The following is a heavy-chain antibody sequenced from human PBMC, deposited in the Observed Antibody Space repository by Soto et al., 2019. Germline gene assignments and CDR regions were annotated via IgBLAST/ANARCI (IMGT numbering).Heavy chain of an antibody. D-gene: IGHD6-13*01. Sequence: EVQLLESGGGLVQPGASLRLSCAVSGFTFSNYAMSWVRQVPGKGLEWVSTISGSGGSTYYADSVKGRFTISRDNSKNTLYLQMHGLRAEATDVYYCVKQQMRDIRVFDYWGQGTLVTVSS. CDR2: ISGSGGST. CDR3: VKQQMRDIRVFDY. J-gene: IGHJ4*02. V-gene: IGHV3-23*01. CDR1: GFTFSNYA.